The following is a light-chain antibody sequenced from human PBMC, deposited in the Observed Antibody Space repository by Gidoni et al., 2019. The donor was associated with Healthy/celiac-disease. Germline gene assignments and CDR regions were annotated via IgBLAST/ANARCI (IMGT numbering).Light chain of an antibody. Sequence: IQMTQSPSSLSASVGDRVTITCRASQSISSYLNWYQQKPGKAPKLLIYAASSLQSGVPSRFSGSGSGTDFTLTISRLQPEDFATYYCQQRYSTPRTFGGGTKVEIK. CDR2: AAS. CDR3: QQRYSTPRT. CDR1: QSISSY. J-gene: IGKJ4*01. V-gene: IGKV1-39*01.